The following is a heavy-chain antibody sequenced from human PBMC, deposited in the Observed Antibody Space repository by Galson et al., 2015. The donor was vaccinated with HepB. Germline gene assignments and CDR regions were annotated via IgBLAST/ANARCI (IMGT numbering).Heavy chain of an antibody. J-gene: IGHJ1*01. CDR1: GFNFDNYA. D-gene: IGHD6-13*01. Sequence: SLRLSCAASGFNFDNYAMHWVRQAPGKGLEWVSGVSWNSGNIDHADSVKGRFTISRDNAKGSLYLQMNSLTVEDTASYYCAKGPGAAAGKGYFQHWGQGILVIVSS. CDR3: AKGPGAAAGKGYFQH. CDR2: VSWNSGNI. V-gene: IGHV3-9*01.